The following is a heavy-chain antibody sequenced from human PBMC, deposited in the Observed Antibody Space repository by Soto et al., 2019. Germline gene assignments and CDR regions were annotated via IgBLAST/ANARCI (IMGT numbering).Heavy chain of an antibody. J-gene: IGHJ6*03. CDR2: INAGNGNT. D-gene: IGHD2-2*02. Sequence: QVHLVQSGAEVKKPGASVKVSCKASGFTFSNYAIHWVRQAPGQRLEWMGWINAGNGNTEYSQKFQGRVTITRYTSSSIAYLELSSLKFDYTAVYFCARVFIGGLGPAAINSYYYYMDVWGKGDTVTVSS. CDR1: GFTFSNYA. V-gene: IGHV1-3*01. CDR3: ARVFIGGLGPAAINSYYYYMDV.